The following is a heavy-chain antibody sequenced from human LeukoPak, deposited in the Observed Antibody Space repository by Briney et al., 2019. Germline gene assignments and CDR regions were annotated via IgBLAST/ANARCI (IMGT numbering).Heavy chain of an antibody. Sequence: GGSLRLSCAASGFTFSSYAMNWVRQAPGKGLEWVSAISGSGDSTYYADSVQGRFTISRDNSKNTLYLQMNSLRAEDTAVYYCARRAGAYSHPYDYWGQGTLVTVSS. CDR2: ISGSGDST. V-gene: IGHV3-23*01. CDR1: GFTFSSYA. J-gene: IGHJ4*02. CDR3: ARRAGAYSHPYDY. D-gene: IGHD4/OR15-4a*01.